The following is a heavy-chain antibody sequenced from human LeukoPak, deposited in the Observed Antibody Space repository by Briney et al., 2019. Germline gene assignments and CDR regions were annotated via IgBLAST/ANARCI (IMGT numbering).Heavy chain of an antibody. CDR3: ARTLLTAYYYGSGSYAFDI. Sequence: GGSLRLSCAASGFTFSSYSMNWVRQAPGKGLEWVSYISSSSSTIYYADSVKGRFTISRDNAKNSLYLQMNSLRAEDTAVYYCARTLLTAYYYGSGSYAFDIWRQGTMVTVSS. J-gene: IGHJ3*02. V-gene: IGHV3-48*01. D-gene: IGHD3-10*01. CDR2: ISSSSSTI. CDR1: GFTFSSYS.